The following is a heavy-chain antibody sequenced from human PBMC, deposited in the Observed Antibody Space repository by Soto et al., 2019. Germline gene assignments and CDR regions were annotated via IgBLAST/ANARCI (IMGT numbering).Heavy chain of an antibody. J-gene: IGHJ6*02. V-gene: IGHV1-3*01. CDR1: GYTFTSYA. CDR3: ARTKVGYYDFWSGYYALSYYYGMDV. D-gene: IGHD3-3*01. Sequence: AASVKVSCKASGYTFTSYAMHWVRQAPGQRLEWMGWINAGNGNTKYSQKFQGRVTITRDTSASTAYMELSSLRSEDTAVYYCARTKVGYYDFWSGYYALSYYYGMDVWGQGTTVTVSS. CDR2: INAGNGNT.